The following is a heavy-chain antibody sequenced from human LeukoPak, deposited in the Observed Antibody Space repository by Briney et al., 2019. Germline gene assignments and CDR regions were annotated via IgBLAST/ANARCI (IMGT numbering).Heavy chain of an antibody. D-gene: IGHD3-22*01. CDR1: GYTFSGRY. Sequence: ASVKVSCKASGYTFSGRYIHWVRQAPGQGLEWMGWINPNSGGTHYTQKFQGWVTMTRDTSISTAYLEFNRLRSNDTAVYYCARDLAYDSSGPIDYWGQGTLVTVSS. CDR2: INPNSGGT. V-gene: IGHV1-2*04. CDR3: ARDLAYDSSGPIDY. J-gene: IGHJ4*02.